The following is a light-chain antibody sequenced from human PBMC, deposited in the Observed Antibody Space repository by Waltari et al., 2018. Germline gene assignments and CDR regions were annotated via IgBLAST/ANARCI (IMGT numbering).Light chain of an antibody. V-gene: IGKV1-16*02. CDR1: QDISNY. CDR3: QQYDSFPRT. CDR2: GAS. J-gene: IGKJ1*01. Sequence: DIQMTQSPSSLSASVGDRVTITCRASQDISNYLAWWQQKPGKAPKSLIYGASRLQSGVPSNFSGSGSGTDFTLTISSLQPEDFATYYCQQYDSFPRTFGQGTKVEIK.